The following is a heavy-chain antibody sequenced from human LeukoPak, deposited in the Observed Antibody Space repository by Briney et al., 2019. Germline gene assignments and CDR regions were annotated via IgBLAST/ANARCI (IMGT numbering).Heavy chain of an antibody. J-gene: IGHJ4*02. CDR1: GFTFSSYA. Sequence: GGSLRLSCAASGFTFSSYAMSWVRQAPGKGLEWVSAISGSGGSTYYADSVKGRFSISKDNSKNTLYLQMNSLRAEDTAVYYCAKPRYSGSYRHFDYWGQGTLVTVSS. CDR3: AKPRYSGSYRHFDY. D-gene: IGHD1-26*01. CDR2: ISGSGGST. V-gene: IGHV3-23*01.